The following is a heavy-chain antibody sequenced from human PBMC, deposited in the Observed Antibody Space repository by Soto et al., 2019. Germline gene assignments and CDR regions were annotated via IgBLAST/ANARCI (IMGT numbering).Heavy chain of an antibody. Sequence: LRLSCAASGFTFSTYWMNWVRQAPGKGLEWVANIKQDGSEKYYVDSVKGRFAISRDNAKDSLFLQMNNLRAEDTAVYYCVRDWSTFWGMDVWGQGTTVTVSS. J-gene: IGHJ6*02. CDR3: VRDWSTFWGMDV. CDR2: IKQDGSEK. CDR1: GFTFSTYW. V-gene: IGHV3-7*01.